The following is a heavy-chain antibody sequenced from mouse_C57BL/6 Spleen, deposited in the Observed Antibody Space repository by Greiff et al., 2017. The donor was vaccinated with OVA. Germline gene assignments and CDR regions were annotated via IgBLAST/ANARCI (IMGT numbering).Heavy chain of an antibody. Sequence: EVQRVESEGGLVQPGSSMKLSCTASGFTFSDYYMAWVRQVPEKGLEWVANINYDGSSTYYLDSLKSRFIISRDNAKNILYLQMSSLKSEDTATYYCAREVPNWDYFDYWGQGTTLTVSS. CDR2: INYDGSST. V-gene: IGHV5-16*01. D-gene: IGHD4-1*01. CDR1: GFTFSDYY. J-gene: IGHJ2*01. CDR3: AREVPNWDYFDY.